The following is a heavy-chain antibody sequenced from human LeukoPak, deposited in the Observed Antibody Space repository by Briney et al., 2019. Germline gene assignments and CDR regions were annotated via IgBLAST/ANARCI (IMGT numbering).Heavy chain of an antibody. CDR2: ISFSGTTT. Sequence: PGGSLRLSCAASGITFSSYSMSWVRQAPGKGLEWVSSISFSGTTTYYADSVKGRFTVSRDNSKNTLYLQMAGLRAEDTAVYYCARDPTELQLLSYYFDYWGQGTLVAVSS. J-gene: IGHJ4*02. D-gene: IGHD2-2*01. V-gene: IGHV3-23*01. CDR1: GITFSSYS. CDR3: ARDPTELQLLSYYFDY.